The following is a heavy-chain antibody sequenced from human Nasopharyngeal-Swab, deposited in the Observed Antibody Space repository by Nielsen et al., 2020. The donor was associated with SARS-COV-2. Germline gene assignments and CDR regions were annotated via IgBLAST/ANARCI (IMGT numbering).Heavy chain of an antibody. D-gene: IGHD3-22*01. CDR1: GFTFSDYY. J-gene: IGHJ4*02. CDR2: ISSSGSTI. Sequence: GESLKISCAASGFTFSDYYMSWIRQAPGKGLEWVSYISSSGSTIYYADSVKGRFTISRDNAKNSLYLQMNSLRAEDTAVYYCARGGEYYYDSSGYYNYWGQGTLVTVSS. CDR3: ARGGEYYYDSSGYYNY. V-gene: IGHV3-11*04.